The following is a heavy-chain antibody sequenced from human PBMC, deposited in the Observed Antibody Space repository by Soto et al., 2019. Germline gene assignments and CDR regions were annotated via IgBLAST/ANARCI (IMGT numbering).Heavy chain of an antibody. D-gene: IGHD4-17*01. V-gene: IGHV3-66*01. Sequence: GGSLRLSCAASGFTVSSNYMSWVRQAPGKGLEWVSFMYSGGSTYYADSVKGRFTISRDNSKNTLYLQINSLRAEDTAVYYCARGTTVETGNYWGQGTLVTVS. CDR2: MYSGGST. J-gene: IGHJ4*02. CDR3: ARGTTVETGNY. CDR1: GFTVSSNY.